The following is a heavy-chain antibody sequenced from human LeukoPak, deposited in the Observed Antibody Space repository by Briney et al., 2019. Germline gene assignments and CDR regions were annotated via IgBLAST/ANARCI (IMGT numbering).Heavy chain of an antibody. D-gene: IGHD6-13*01. CDR3: AKAIAAGEATFDY. V-gene: IGHV3-23*01. CDR2: ISGSGGST. Sequence: GGSLRLSCSASGFTFRSFAMSWVRQAPGKGLEWVSAISGSGGSTYYADSVKGRFTISRDNSKNTLYLQMNSLRAEDTAVYYCAKAIAAGEATFDYEGRGTVVPVSS. J-gene: IGHJ4*02. CDR1: GFTFRSFA.